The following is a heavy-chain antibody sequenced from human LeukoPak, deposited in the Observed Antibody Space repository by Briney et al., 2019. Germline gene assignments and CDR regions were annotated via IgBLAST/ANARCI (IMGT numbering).Heavy chain of an antibody. V-gene: IGHV4-39*06. CDR3: ARVDVWGSSTSDYFDY. CDR1: GGSISSSSYY. J-gene: IGHJ4*02. Sequence: SETLSLTCTVSGGSISSSSYYWGWIRQPPGKGLEWIGSIYYSGSTYYNPPLKSRVTISVATPKNHFTLKLSSVTAADTAVYYCARVDVWGSSTSDYFDYWGQGTMVTVSS. D-gene: IGHD3-16*01. CDR2: IYYSGST.